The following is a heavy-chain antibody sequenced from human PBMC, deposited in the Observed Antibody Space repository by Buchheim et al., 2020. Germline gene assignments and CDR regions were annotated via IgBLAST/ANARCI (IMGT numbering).Heavy chain of an antibody. V-gene: IGHV3-30*18. CDR1: GFTFSSYG. CDR2: ISYDGSNK. J-gene: IGHJ4*02. CDR3: AKEAHIQLWLLFDY. D-gene: IGHD5-18*01. Sequence: QVQLVESGGGVVQPGRSLRLSCAASGFTFSSYGMHWVRQAPGKGLEWVAVISYDGSNKYYADSVKGRFTTSRDNSKHTLYLQMNSLRAENTAVYYCAKEAHIQLWLLFDYWGQGTL.